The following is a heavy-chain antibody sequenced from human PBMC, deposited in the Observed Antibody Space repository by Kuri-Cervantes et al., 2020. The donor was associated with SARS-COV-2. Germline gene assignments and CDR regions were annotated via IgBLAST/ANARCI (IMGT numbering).Heavy chain of an antibody. Sequence: GESLKISCAASGFTFSSYAMHWVRQAPGKGLEWVANIKKDGSEKYYVDSVKGRFTISRDNAKNSLYLQMNSLRAEDTAVYYCAREQWLELDAFGIWGQGTMVTVSS. CDR1: GFTFSSYA. CDR2: IKKDGSEK. CDR3: AREQWLELDAFGI. V-gene: IGHV3-7*01. J-gene: IGHJ3*02. D-gene: IGHD6-19*01.